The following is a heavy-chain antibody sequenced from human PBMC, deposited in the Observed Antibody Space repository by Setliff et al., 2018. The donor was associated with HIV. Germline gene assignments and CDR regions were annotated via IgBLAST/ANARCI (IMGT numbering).Heavy chain of an antibody. CDR3: AKDPSDSSSWYYFHY. Sequence: ETLSLSCAASGFTYRTFSMSWVRQAPGKGLEWVSAITGSGSTTYYADSVKGRFTISRDNSKNTLYLQMNSLRADDTAVYYCAKDPSDSSSWYYFHYWGQGALVTVSS. D-gene: IGHD6-13*01. CDR1: GFTYRTFS. V-gene: IGHV3-23*01. CDR2: ITGSGSTT. J-gene: IGHJ4*02.